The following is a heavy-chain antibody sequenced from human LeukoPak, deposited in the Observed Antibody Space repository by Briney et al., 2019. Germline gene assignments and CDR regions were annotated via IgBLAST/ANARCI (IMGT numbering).Heavy chain of an antibody. D-gene: IGHD1-7*01. CDR3: ARAAGELHYYYYYYMDV. V-gene: IGHV3-11*04. CDR1: GFTFSDYY. CDR2: ISSSGSTI. Sequence: SGGSLRLSCAASGFTFSDYYMSWIRQAPGKGLEWVSYISSSGSTIYYADSVKGRFTISRDNAKNSLYLQMNSLRAEDTAVYYCARAAGELHYYYYYYMDVWGKGTTVTVSS. J-gene: IGHJ6*03.